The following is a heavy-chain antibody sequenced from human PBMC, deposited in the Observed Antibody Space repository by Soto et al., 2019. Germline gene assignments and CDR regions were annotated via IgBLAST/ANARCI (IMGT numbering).Heavy chain of an antibody. CDR1: GFTFSSYA. D-gene: IGHD1-26*01. CDR2: ISGSGGST. J-gene: IGHJ5*02. Sequence: EVQLLESGGGLVQPGGSLRLSCAASGFTFSSYAMSWVRQAPGKGLEWVSAISGSGGSTYYADSVKGRFTISRDNYKNTMYLQMNSLRDEDTAVYYCAKDKKWDEDYNWFDPWGQGTLVTVSS. CDR3: AKDKKWDEDYNWFDP. V-gene: IGHV3-23*01.